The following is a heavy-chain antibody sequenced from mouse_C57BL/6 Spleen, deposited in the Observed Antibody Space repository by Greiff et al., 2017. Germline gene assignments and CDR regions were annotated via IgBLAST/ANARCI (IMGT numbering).Heavy chain of an antibody. V-gene: IGHV3-6*01. Sequence: DVQLQESGPGLVKPSQSLSLTCSVTGYSITSGYYWNWIRQFPGNKLEWMGYISYDGSNNYNPSLKNRISITRDTSKNQFFLKLNSVTTEDTATYYCASLYGSRDYWGQGTTLTVSS. CDR1: GYSITSGYY. CDR3: ASLYGSRDY. D-gene: IGHD1-1*01. J-gene: IGHJ2*01. CDR2: ISYDGSN.